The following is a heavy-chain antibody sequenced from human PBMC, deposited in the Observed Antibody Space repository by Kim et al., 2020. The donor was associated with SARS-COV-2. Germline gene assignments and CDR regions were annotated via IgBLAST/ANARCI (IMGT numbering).Heavy chain of an antibody. D-gene: IGHD3-22*01. CDR1: GFTVSSNY. CDR2: IYSGGST. V-gene: IGHV3-53*01. Sequence: GGSLRLSCAASGFTVSSNYMSWVRQAPGKGLEWVSVIYSGGSTYYADSVKGRFTISRDNSKNTLYLQMNSLRAEDTAVYYCARSGYDSSGYYSSPWGQGTLVTVSS. CDR3: ARSGYDSSGYYSSP. J-gene: IGHJ5*02.